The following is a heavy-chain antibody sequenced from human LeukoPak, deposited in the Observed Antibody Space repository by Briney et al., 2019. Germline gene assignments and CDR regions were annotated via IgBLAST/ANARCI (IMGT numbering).Heavy chain of an antibody. D-gene: IGHD6-13*01. CDR2: IYSGGST. J-gene: IGHJ6*02. CDR1: GFTVGNNY. Sequence: GGSLRLSCAASGFTVGNNYMKWIRQAPGKGLEWVSLIYSGGSTYYADSVKGRFTISRDSSKNTLYLQMNSLRAEDTAVYHCAKARGPIAAAGTIGYYGMDVWGQGTTVTVSS. CDR3: AKARGPIAAAGTIGYYGMDV. V-gene: IGHV3-53*01.